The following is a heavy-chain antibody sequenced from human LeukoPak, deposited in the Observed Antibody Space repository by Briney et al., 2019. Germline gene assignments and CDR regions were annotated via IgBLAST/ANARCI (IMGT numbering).Heavy chain of an antibody. D-gene: IGHD1-26*01. CDR1: GGSISNYL. CDR3: ARGQYSGSCFDN. J-gene: IGHJ4*02. Sequence: SETLSLTCTVSGGSISNYLWSWIRQPPGKGLEWIGYIYYSGSTNYNPSLKSRVTILVDTSKNQFSLKVSSVTAADTAVYYCARGQYSGSCFDNWGQGTLVTVSS. CDR2: IYYSGST. V-gene: IGHV4-59*01.